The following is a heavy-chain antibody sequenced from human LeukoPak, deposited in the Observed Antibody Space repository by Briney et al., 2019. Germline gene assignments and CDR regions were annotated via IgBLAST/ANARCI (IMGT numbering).Heavy chain of an antibody. D-gene: IGHD3-10*01. CDR2: IKQDGSEK. CDR3: ARWITMVRGVIIKSYAFDY. Sequence: PGGSLRLSCAASGFTFSTYSINWVRQAPGKGLEWVANIKQDGSEKYYVDSVKGRFTISRDNAKNSLYLQMNSLRAEDTAVYYCARWITMVRGVIIKSYAFDYWGQGTLVTVSS. J-gene: IGHJ4*02. V-gene: IGHV3-7*04. CDR1: GFTFSTYS.